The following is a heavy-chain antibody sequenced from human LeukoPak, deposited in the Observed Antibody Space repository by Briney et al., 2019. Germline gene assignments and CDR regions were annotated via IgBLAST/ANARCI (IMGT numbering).Heavy chain of an antibody. V-gene: IGHV3-30-3*01. D-gene: IGHD3-22*01. J-gene: IGHJ6*02. CDR3: ARDRLFYFHSPDYRAGYFYAMDV. CDR1: GFTSNTYP. CDR2: TSHDVSYK. Sequence: ARSMRPASFVAGFTSNTYPMHWVRQSPDSVLEWEAVTSHDVSYKLYAESVKGRFTISRDNSNNTLYLQMNTLRPEDTSVYYCARDRLFYFHSPDYRAGYFYAMDVWGQGTTVTVSS.